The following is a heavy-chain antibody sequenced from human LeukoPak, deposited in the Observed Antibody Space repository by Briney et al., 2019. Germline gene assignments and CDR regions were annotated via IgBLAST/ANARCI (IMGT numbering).Heavy chain of an antibody. D-gene: IGHD2-2*02. V-gene: IGHV3-23*01. J-gene: IGHJ4*02. CDR3: ARGTLPAAITLDY. CDR1: GFTFSSYA. CDR2: ISGSGGST. Sequence: TGGSLRLSCAASGFTFSSYAMSWVRQAPGKGLEWVSAISGSGGSTYYADSVKGRFTISRDNSKNTLYLQMNSLRAEDTAVYYCARGTLPAAITLDYWGQGTLVTVSS.